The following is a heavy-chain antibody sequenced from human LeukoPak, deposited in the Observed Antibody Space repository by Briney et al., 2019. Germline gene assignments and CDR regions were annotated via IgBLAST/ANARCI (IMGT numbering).Heavy chain of an antibody. V-gene: IGHV3-73*01. CDR1: GFTFSVSA. D-gene: IGHD6-25*01. CDR3: THPAYYYGLDV. J-gene: IGHJ6*04. CDR2: IKTKADSYAT. Sequence: GGSLKLSCAASGFTFSVSAIHWVRQASGKGLEWVGRIKTKADSYATAYDASVKGRFTISRDDSKNTAYLQMNSLKIEDTAVYYCTHPAYYYGLDVWGKGTTVTVSS.